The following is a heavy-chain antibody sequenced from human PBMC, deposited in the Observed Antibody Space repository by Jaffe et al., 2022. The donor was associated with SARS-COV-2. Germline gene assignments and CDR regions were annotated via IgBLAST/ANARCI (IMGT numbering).Heavy chain of an antibody. CDR2: IYHSGST. D-gene: IGHD1-26*01. CDR1: GYSISSGYY. V-gene: IGHV4-38-2*02. J-gene: IGHJ4*02. CDR3: ARRSGSYAYNLDY. Sequence: QVQLQESGPGLVKPSETLSLTCTVSGYSISSGYYWGWIRQPPGKGLEWIGSIYHSGSTYYNPSLKSRVTISVDTSKNQFSLKLSSVTAADTAVYYCARRSGSYAYNLDYWGQGTLVTVSS.